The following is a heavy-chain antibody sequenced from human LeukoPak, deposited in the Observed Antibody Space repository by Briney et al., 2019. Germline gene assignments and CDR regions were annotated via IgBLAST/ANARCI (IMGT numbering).Heavy chain of an antibody. D-gene: IGHD4-17*01. CDR2: ISSSGGTM. CDR3: ARIPHPDYADAQ. J-gene: IGHJ4*02. CDR1: GSTHSSFE. Sequence: GGSLRLSCEASGSTHSSFEINWVRQAPGKGLEWVSYISSSGGTMDYADSVKGRFTVSRDNGKKLVHLQLNSLRAEDTAVYFCARIPHPDYADAQWGQGTLVIVSS. V-gene: IGHV3-48*03.